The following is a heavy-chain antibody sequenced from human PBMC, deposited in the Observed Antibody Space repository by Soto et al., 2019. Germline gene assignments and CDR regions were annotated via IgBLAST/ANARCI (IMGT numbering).Heavy chain of an antibody. V-gene: IGHV3-9*01. CDR3: AKDKWELSYYFDY. J-gene: IGHJ4*02. CDR1: GFTFDDYA. D-gene: IGHD1-26*01. CDR2: ISWNSGSI. Sequence: EVQLVESGGGLVQPGRSLRLSCAASGFTFDDYAMHWVRQASGKGLEWVSGISWNSGSIGYADSVKGRFTISRDNAKNSLYVQMNSLRAEDTALYYCAKDKWELSYYFDYWGQGALVTVSS.